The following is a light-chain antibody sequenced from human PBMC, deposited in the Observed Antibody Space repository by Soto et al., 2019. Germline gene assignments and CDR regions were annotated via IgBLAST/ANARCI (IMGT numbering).Light chain of an antibody. V-gene: IGKV3-20*01. J-gene: IGKJ4*01. CDR3: HQYDSSPLT. Sequence: EIVLTQSPGTLSLSPGERATLSCRASQSVSSSYLAGYQQKPGQAPRLLIYGASSRATGIPDRFSGSGSGTDFTLTISRLEPEDFAEYYCHQYDSSPLTFGGGTKVEIK. CDR2: GAS. CDR1: QSVSSSY.